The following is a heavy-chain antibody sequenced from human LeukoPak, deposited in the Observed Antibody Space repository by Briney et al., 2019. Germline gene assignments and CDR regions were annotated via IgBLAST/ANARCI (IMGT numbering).Heavy chain of an antibody. CDR2: ISSSGSTI. J-gene: IGHJ5*02. Sequence: GGSLRLSCAASGFTFSDYYMSWIRQAPGKGLEWVSYISSSGSTIYYADSVKGRFTISRDNAKNSLYLQMNSLRAEDTAVYYCARVSTAPSSMVRGNWFDPRGQGTLVTVSS. CDR1: GFTFSDYY. CDR3: ARVSTAPSSMVRGNWFDP. V-gene: IGHV3-11*01. D-gene: IGHD3-10*01.